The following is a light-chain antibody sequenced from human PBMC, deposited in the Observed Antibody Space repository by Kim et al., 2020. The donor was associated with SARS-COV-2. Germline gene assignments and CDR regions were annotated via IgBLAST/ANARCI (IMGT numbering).Light chain of an antibody. Sequence: SYELTQPPSVSVSPGQTASITCSGSTLGDKYAYWYQKKAGQSPVLVIYQQTKRPSGISQRFSGSSSGNTATLTISRAQTMDEADYYCQAWDNIDAVFGGG. CDR1: TLGDKY. V-gene: IGLV3-1*01. CDR2: QQT. J-gene: IGLJ3*02. CDR3: QAWDNIDAV.